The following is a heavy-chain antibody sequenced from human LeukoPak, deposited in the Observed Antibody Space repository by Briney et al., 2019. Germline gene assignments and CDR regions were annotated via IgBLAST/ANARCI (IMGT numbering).Heavy chain of an antibody. D-gene: IGHD6-13*01. V-gene: IGHV1-2*02. CDR1: GYTFTGYY. CDR2: INPNSGDT. CDR3: AKDLGILEGPFDY. Sequence: ASVKVSCKASGYTFTGYYMHWVRQAPGQGLEWKGWINPNSGDTNYAQKFQGRVTMTRDTSISTAYMELNRLRSDDTAVYYCAKDLGILEGPFDYWGQGTLVTVSS. J-gene: IGHJ4*02.